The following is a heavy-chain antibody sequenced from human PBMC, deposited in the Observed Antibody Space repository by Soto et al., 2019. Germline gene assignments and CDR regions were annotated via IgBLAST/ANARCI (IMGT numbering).Heavy chain of an antibody. CDR1: GGTFSSYA. J-gene: IGHJ6*02. D-gene: IGHD2-2*01. Sequence: SVKVSCKASGGTFSSYAISWVRQAPGQGLEWMGGIIPIFGTANYAQKFQGRVTITADESTSTAYMELSSLRSEDTAVYYCARGYAPGGVYYYYYGMDVWGQGTTVTVSS. CDR2: IIPIFGTA. CDR3: ARGYAPGGVYYYYYGMDV. V-gene: IGHV1-69*13.